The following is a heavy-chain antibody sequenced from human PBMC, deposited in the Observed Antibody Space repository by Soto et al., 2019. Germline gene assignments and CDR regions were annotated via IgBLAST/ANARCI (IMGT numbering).Heavy chain of an antibody. CDR2: INHSGST. D-gene: IGHD3-3*01. J-gene: IGHJ6*02. V-gene: IGHV4-34*01. CDR3: ARAQYYDFWSSYYYYYYGMDV. Sequence: SETLSLTCAVYGGSFSGYYWSWIRQPPGKGLEWIGEINHSGSTNYNPSLKSRVTISVDTSKNQFSLKLSSVTAADTAVYYCARAQYYDFWSSYYYYYYGMDVWGQGTTVTVSS. CDR1: GGSFSGYY.